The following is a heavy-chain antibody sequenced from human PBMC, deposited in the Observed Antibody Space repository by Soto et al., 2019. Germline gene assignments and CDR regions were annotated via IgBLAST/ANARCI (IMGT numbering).Heavy chain of an antibody. Sequence: GGSLRLSCAASGFTFSSYSMSWVRQAPGKGLEWVADINHVGSEILYVDSVKGRFTVSRDNTKNSVYLQMNSLRVEDTALYYCARDPAWGSLDYWGLGTLVTVSS. CDR1: GFTFSSYS. CDR3: ARDPAWGSLDY. J-gene: IGHJ4*02. D-gene: IGHD7-27*01. CDR2: INHVGSEI. V-gene: IGHV3-7*01.